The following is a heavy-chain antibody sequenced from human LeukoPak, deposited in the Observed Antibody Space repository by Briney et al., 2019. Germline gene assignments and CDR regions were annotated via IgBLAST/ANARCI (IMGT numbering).Heavy chain of an antibody. V-gene: IGHV3-33*06. Sequence: GSLRLSCEASGFTFSSYGMHWVRQAPGKGLEWVAVIWYDGSNKYYADSVKGRFTISRDNSKNTLYLQMNSLRAEDTAVYYCAKDGNYYDSSGSLGYFQHWGQGTLVTVSS. CDR3: AKDGNYYDSSGSLGYFQH. J-gene: IGHJ1*01. CDR1: GFTFSSYG. D-gene: IGHD3-22*01. CDR2: IWYDGSNK.